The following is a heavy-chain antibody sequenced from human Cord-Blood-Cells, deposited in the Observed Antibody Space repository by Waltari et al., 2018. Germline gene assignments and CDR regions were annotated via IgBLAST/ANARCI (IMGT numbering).Heavy chain of an antibody. CDR2: IYYSGST. D-gene: IGHD2-21*01. CDR1: GGSISSYY. V-gene: IGHV4-59*01. Sequence: QVQLQESGPGLVKPSETLSLTRTVSGGSISSYYWSWIRQPPGKGLEWIGYIYYSGSTNYNPSLKSRVTISVDTSKNQFSLKLSSVTAADTAVYYCARDRRDCGGDCYDYWGQGTLVTVSS. CDR3: ARDRRDCGGDCYDY. J-gene: IGHJ4*02.